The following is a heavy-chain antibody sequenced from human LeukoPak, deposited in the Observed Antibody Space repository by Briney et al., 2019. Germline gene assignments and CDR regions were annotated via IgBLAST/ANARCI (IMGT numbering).Heavy chain of an antibody. D-gene: IGHD6-13*01. Sequence: SVKVSCKASGGTFSSYAISWVRQAPGQGLEWMGGIIPIFGTANYAQKLQGRVTMTTDTSTSTAYMELRSLRSDDTAVYYCARVVHRQQLVDYWGQGTLVTVSS. J-gene: IGHJ4*02. CDR3: ARVVHRQQLVDY. CDR1: GGTFSSYA. V-gene: IGHV1-69*05. CDR2: IIPIFGTA.